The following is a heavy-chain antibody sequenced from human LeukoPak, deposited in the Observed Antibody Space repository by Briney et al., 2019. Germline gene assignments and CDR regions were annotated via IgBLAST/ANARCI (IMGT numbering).Heavy chain of an antibody. Sequence: PSETLSLTCAVYGGSFSGYYWSWIRQPPGKGLEWIGEINHSGSTNYNPSLKSRVTISVDTSKNQFSLKLSSVTAEDTAVYYCARVGSSSWYVYFDYWGQGTLVTVSS. D-gene: IGHD6-13*01. V-gene: IGHV4-34*01. CDR1: GGSFSGYY. CDR2: INHSGST. CDR3: ARVGSSSWYVYFDY. J-gene: IGHJ4*02.